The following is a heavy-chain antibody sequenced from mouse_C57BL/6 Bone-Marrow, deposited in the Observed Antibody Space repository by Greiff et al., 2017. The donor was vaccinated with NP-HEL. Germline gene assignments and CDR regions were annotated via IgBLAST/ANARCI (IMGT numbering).Heavy chain of an antibody. CDR2: IYPRSGNT. Sequence: QVQLQQSGAELARPGASVKLSCKASGYTFTSYGISWVKQRTGQGLEWIGEIYPRSGNTYYNEKFKGKVTLTADKSSSTAYMELRSLTSEDSAVYFCAREGYYGSSYWYFDVWGTGTTVTVSS. D-gene: IGHD1-1*01. CDR1: GYTFTSYG. J-gene: IGHJ1*03. CDR3: AREGYYGSSYWYFDV. V-gene: IGHV1-81*01.